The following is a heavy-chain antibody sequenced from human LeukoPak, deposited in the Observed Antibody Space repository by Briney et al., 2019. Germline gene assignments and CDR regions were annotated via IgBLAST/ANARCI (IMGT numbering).Heavy chain of an antibody. CDR3: ARDLHIFNFDY. D-gene: IGHD2-21*01. Sequence: GGSLRLSCAASGFTVSSNYMNWVRQAPGKGLEWVSVIYSGGSTYYADSVKGRFTISRDNSKNTLYLQMNSLRAEDTAVYYCARDLHIFNFDYWGQGTLVTVSS. J-gene: IGHJ4*02. CDR1: GFTVSSNY. V-gene: IGHV3-53*01. CDR2: IYSGGST.